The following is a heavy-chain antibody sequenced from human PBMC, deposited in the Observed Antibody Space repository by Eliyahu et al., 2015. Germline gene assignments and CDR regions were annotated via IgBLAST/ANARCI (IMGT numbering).Heavy chain of an antibody. D-gene: IGHD3-22*01. CDR2: IYYSGST. J-gene: IGHJ6*02. Sequence: QVQLQESGPGLVKPSQTLSLTCTXSGCSISSGXYXXSWIRQHPGKGLEWIGYIYYSGSTYYNPSLKSRVTISVDTSKNQFSLKLSSVTAADTAVYYCARARTYYYDSSGYPRDGMDVWGQGTTVTVSS. CDR3: ARARTYYYDSSGYPRDGMDV. V-gene: IGHV4-31*03. CDR1: GCSISSGXYX.